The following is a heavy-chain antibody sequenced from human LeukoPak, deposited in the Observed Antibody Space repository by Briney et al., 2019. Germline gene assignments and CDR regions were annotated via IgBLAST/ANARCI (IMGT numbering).Heavy chain of an antibody. D-gene: IGHD3-22*01. CDR3: AKSPAYYYDSSGYYYFPT. Sequence: GGSLRLSCAASGFTVSSNYMSWVRQAPGKGLEWVSGISGSGGRTHYADSVKGRFTISRDNSKNTLYLQMNSLRAEDTAVYYCAKSPAYYYDSSGYYYFPTWGQGTLVTVSS. V-gene: IGHV3-23*01. CDR1: GFTVSSNY. CDR2: ISGSGGRT. J-gene: IGHJ5*02.